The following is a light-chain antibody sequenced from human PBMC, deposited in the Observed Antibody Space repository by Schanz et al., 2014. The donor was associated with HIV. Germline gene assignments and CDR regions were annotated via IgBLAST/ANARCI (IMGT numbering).Light chain of an antibody. CDR2: EVY. CDR3: CSYADRSIVL. Sequence: QSALTQPPSASGSPGQSVTISCTGTSSDVGGYYYVSWYQQAPGTAPKLMIYEVYNRPSGVPDRFSGSKSGNTASLTISGLQAEDEAQYYCCSYADRSIVLFGGGTKLTVL. V-gene: IGLV2-8*01. CDR1: SSDVGGYYY. J-gene: IGLJ2*01.